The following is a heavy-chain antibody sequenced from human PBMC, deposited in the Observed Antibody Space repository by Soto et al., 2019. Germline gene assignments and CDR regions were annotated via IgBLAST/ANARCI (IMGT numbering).Heavy chain of an antibody. J-gene: IGHJ4*02. V-gene: IGHV3-72*01. Sequence: GSLRLSCAASGFTFSDHYMDWVRQAPGKGLEWVGRTRNKANSYTTEYAASVKGRFTISRDDSKNSMYLRMNSLKTEDTAVYYCAKCLDDGNDYYSDYWGQGTLVTVSS. CDR2: TRNKANSYTT. CDR3: AKCLDDGNDYYSDY. CDR1: GFTFSDHY. D-gene: IGHD3-22*01.